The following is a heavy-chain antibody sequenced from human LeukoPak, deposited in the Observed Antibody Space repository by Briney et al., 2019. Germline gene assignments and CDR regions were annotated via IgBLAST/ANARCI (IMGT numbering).Heavy chain of an antibody. J-gene: IGHJ6*02. CDR3: AREQGATMIVDGMDV. CDR2: ISSSGSTI. V-gene: IGHV3-48*03. D-gene: IGHD3-22*01. CDR1: GFTFSSYE. Sequence: GGSLRLSCAASGFTFSSYEMNWVRQAPGKGLEWVSYISSSGSTIYYADPMKGRFTVSRDNAKNSLYLQMNSLRAEDTAVYYCAREQGATMIVDGMDVWGQGTTVTVSS.